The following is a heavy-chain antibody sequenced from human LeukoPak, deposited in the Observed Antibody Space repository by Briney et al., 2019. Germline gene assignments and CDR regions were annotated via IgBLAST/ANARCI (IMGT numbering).Heavy chain of an antibody. Sequence: SETLSLTCTVSGGSISSGGYYWSWIRQHPGKGLEWIGYIYYSGSTYYNPSLKSRVTISVDTSKNQFSLELSSVTAADTAVYYCARDSDSSFDYWGQGTLVTVSS. CDR1: GGSISSGGYY. CDR2: IYYSGST. CDR3: ARDSDSSFDY. V-gene: IGHV4-31*03. D-gene: IGHD2-15*01. J-gene: IGHJ4*02.